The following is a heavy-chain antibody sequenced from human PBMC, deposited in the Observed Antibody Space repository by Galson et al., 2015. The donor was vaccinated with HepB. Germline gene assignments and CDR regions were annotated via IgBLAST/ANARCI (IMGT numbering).Heavy chain of an antibody. Sequence: SVKVSCKAVGYTFDTYGISWVRQAPGQGLEWMGWIRVSNGNTTYAPKFQDRVTMTADRGTRTAYMEMTSLTSEDTAVYYCARDDRMVGANPDYWGQGTLVIVSS. CDR3: ARDDRMVGANPDY. D-gene: IGHD1-26*01. J-gene: IGHJ4*02. V-gene: IGHV1-18*01. CDR2: IRVSNGNT. CDR1: GYTFDTYG.